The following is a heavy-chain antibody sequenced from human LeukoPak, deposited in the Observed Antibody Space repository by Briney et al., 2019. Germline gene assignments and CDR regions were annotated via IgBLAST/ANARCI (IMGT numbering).Heavy chain of an antibody. CDR2: ISGSGGST. Sequence: GGSLRLSCAASGFTFSSYAMSWVRQAPGKGLEWVSAISGSGGSTYYADSVKGRFTISRDNSKNTLYLQMSSLRAEDTAVYYCAKDIRSPGAAAGTGWFDPWGQGTLVTVSS. V-gene: IGHV3-23*01. D-gene: IGHD6-13*01. CDR1: GFTFSSYA. CDR3: AKDIRSPGAAAGTGWFDP. J-gene: IGHJ5*02.